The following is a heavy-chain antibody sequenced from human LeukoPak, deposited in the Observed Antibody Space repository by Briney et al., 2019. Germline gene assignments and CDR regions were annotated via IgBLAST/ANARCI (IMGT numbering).Heavy chain of an antibody. J-gene: IGHJ3*02. CDR1: GGSISSYY. Sequence: PSETPSLTCTVSGGSISSYYWSWIRQPPGKGLEWIGYIYYSGSTNYNPSLKSRVTISVDTSKNQFSLKLSSVTAADTAVYYCARLSLPDAFDIWGQGTMVTVSS. CDR2: IYYSGST. CDR3: ARLSLPDAFDI. V-gene: IGHV4-59*08.